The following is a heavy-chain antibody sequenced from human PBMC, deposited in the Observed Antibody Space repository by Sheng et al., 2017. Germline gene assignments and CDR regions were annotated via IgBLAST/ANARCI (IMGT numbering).Heavy chain of an antibody. J-gene: IGHJ6*02. CDR2: IYHSGST. Sequence: QVQLQESGPGLVKPSETLSLTCAVSGYSISSGYYWGWIRQPPGKGLEWIGSIYHSGSTYYNPSLKSRVTISVDTSKNQFSLKLSSVTAADTAVYYCARVDSSGWPYYYGMDVWGQGTTVTVSS. CDR1: GYSISSGYY. D-gene: IGHD6-19*01. V-gene: IGHV4-38-2*01. CDR3: ARVDSSGWPYYYGMDV.